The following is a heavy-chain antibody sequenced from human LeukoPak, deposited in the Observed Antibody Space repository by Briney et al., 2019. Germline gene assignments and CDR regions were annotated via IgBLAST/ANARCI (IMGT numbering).Heavy chain of an antibody. D-gene: IGHD2-2*01. Sequence: GGSLRLSCVASGFTFSNYAMHWVRQAPGKGLEYVSAISSTGGSTYYANSVKGRFTISRDNSKDTLYLQMGSLRAEDMAVYYCARGPFYCSSTSCYTFDYWGQGTLVTVSS. V-gene: IGHV3-64*01. CDR2: ISSTGGST. CDR3: ARGPFYCSSTSCYTFDY. J-gene: IGHJ4*02. CDR1: GFTFSNYA.